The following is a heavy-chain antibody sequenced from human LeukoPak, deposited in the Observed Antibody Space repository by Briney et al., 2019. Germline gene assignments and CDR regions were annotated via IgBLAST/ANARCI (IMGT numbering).Heavy chain of an antibody. CDR2: FDPEDGET. D-gene: IGHD3-22*01. J-gene: IGHJ4*02. V-gene: IGHV1-24*01. Sequence: ASVKVSCKVSGYTLTELSMHWVRQAPGKGLEWMGGFDPEDGETIYAQKFQGRVTMTEDTSTDTAYMELSSLRSEDMAVYYCTTALPPHYYDSSGYYPFDYWGQGTLVTVSS. CDR3: TTALPPHYYDSSGYYPFDY. CDR1: GYTLTELS.